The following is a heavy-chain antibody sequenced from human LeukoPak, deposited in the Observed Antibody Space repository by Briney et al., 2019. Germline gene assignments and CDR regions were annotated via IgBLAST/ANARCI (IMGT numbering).Heavy chain of an antibody. CDR1: GFTFDDYG. V-gene: IGHV3-20*04. D-gene: IGHD2-2*02. J-gene: IGHJ6*03. CDR3: ARDGGGCSSTSCYRTYYYYYYMDV. CDR2: INWNGGST. Sequence: GGSLRLSCAASGFTFDDYGMSWVRQAPGKGLEWVSGINWNGGSTGYADSVKGRFTISRDNAKNSLYLQMNSLRAEETALYYCARDGGGCSSTSCYRTYYYYYYMDVWGKGTTVTVSS.